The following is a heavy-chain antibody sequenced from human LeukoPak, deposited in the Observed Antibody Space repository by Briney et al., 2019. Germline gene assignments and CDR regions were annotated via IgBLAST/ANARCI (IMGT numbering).Heavy chain of an antibody. CDR2: ISSSSSYI. J-gene: IGHJ4*02. Sequence: PGGSLRLSCAASGFTFISYSMNWVRQAPGKGLEWVSSISSSSSYIYYADSVKGRFTISRDNAKNSLYLQMNSLRAEDTAVYYCARDKSQSLAFYFFDYWGQGTLVTVSS. D-gene: IGHD3-3*02. V-gene: IGHV3-21*01. CDR3: ARDKSQSLAFYFFDY. CDR1: GFTFISYS.